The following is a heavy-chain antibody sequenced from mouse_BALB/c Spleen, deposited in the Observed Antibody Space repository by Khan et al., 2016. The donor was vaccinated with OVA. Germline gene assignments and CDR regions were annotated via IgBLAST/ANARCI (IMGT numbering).Heavy chain of an antibody. CDR2: INPNTDYT. CDR1: GYTFTSYW. Sequence: QVQLKESGAELAKPGASVKMSCKASGYTFTSYWMHWVKQRPGKGLEWIGYINPNTDYTEYNQIFKDKATLTADKSSSTAYMQLSSLTSEDSTVYYWVDHGSSSAWFAYWGQGTLVTVSA. D-gene: IGHD1-1*01. CDR3: VDHGSSSAWFAY. V-gene: IGHV1-7*01. J-gene: IGHJ3*01.